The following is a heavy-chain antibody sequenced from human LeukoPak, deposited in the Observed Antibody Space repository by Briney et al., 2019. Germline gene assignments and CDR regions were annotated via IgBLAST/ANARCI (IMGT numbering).Heavy chain of an antibody. J-gene: IGHJ6*03. Sequence: SETMSLTSTVAGGSISCYYCSWLRQPPGNGQGWIGYIYYSASTNYNPSLKSRVTISVDTSKNQFSLKLSSVTGGDTAVNYRTPPSNLRGPYYYYYTTVPSKASTLTVSS. CDR1: GGSISCYY. D-gene: IGHD6-25*01. V-gene: IGHV4-59*01. CDR2: IYYSAST. CDR3: TPPSNLRGPYYYYYTTV.